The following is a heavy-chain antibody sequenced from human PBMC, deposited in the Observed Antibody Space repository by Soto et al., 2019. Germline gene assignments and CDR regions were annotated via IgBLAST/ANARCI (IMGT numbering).Heavy chain of an antibody. Sequence: QVQLQESGPGLVKPSETLSLTCTVSGGSISSYYWSWIRQPPGKGLEWIGYIYYSGSTNYNPSLKRRXXIXVXXSKNQFSLKLSSVTAADTAVYYCASVVRGVISLDYWGQGTLVTVSS. J-gene: IGHJ4*02. CDR2: IYYSGST. CDR3: ASVVRGVISLDY. CDR1: GGSISSYY. V-gene: IGHV4-59*01. D-gene: IGHD3-10*01.